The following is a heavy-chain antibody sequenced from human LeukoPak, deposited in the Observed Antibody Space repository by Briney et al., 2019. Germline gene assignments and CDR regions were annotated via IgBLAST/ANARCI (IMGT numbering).Heavy chain of an antibody. CDR1: GYTFISYG. J-gene: IGHJ4*02. Sequence: ASVKVSCKASGYTFISYGISWVRQAPGQGLEWMGWISAYNGNTKYAQKLQGRVTMTTDTSTSTAYMELRSLRSDDTAVFYCARGHRTAAYDSSGSDYWGQGTLVTVS. D-gene: IGHD3-22*01. CDR2: ISAYNGNT. CDR3: ARGHRTAAYDSSGSDY. V-gene: IGHV1-18*01.